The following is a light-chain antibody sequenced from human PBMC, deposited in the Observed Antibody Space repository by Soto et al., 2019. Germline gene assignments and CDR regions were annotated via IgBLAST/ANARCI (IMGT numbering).Light chain of an antibody. CDR1: SSNIGNNY. V-gene: IGLV1-51*01. CDR2: DNN. CDR3: GTWDSSLSAGV. Sequence: QSVLTQPPSVSAAPGQTVTISCSGSSSNIGNNYVSWYQQLPGTAPKLVIYDNNKRPSGIPDRFSGSKSGTSATLGITGLQTGDEADYYCGTWDSSLSAGVFGGGTKVTVL. J-gene: IGLJ2*01.